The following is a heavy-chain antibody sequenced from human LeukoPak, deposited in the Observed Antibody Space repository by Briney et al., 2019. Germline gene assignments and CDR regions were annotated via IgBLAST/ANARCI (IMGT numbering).Heavy chain of an antibody. CDR1: GYTFTGYY. J-gene: IGHJ5*02. D-gene: IGHD3-3*01. Sequence: ASVKVSCKASGYTFTGYYMHWVRQAPGQGLEWMGWISIYNGNTDYAQKLRGRVTMTTDTSTSTAYMELRSLRSDDTAVYYYARITYDFWSGYYMPDDPWGQGTLVTVSS. V-gene: IGHV1-18*04. CDR2: ISIYNGNT. CDR3: ARITYDFWSGYYMPDDP.